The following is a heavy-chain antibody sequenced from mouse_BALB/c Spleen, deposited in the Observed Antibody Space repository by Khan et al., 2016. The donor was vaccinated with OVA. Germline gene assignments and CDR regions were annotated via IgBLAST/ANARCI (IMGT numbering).Heavy chain of an antibody. CDR1: GYTFTNYG. J-gene: IGHJ4*01. Sequence: QIQLVQSGPELKKPGETVKISCKASGYTFTNYGMNWVKQSPGKALKWMGWINTYTGEPTYADDFKGRFALSLETSARSAYLLITNLKNEDTATFFGARPPYYSYTLDYWGQGTSVTVSS. CDR3: ARPPYYSYTLDY. V-gene: IGHV9-3-1*01. D-gene: IGHD2-10*01. CDR2: INTYTGEP.